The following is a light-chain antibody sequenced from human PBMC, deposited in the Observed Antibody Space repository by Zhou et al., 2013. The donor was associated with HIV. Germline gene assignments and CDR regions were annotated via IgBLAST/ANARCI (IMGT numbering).Light chain of an antibody. CDR1: QSLVYSDGDTY. V-gene: IGKV2-24*01. CDR2: KIS. J-gene: IGKJ2*01. Sequence: IVMTQAPLYLPVSPGQPASISCRSSQSLVYSDGDTYLSWLQQRPGQPPRLLIYKISNRFSGVPDRFSGSGVGTDFTLKISRVEAEDVGVYYCTQTTQLPYTFGQGTKLEIK. CDR3: TQTTQLPYT.